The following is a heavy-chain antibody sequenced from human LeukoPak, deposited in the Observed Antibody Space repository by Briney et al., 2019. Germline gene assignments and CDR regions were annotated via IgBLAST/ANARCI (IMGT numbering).Heavy chain of an antibody. CDR2: INHSGST. CDR3: ARASVRYFDY. Sequence: PSETLSLTCAVYGGSFSGYYWSWIRQPPGKGLEWIGEINHSGSTNYNPSLKSRVTISVDTPKNQFSLKLSSVTAADTAVYYCARASVRYFDYWGQGTLVTVSS. D-gene: IGHD3-10*02. J-gene: IGHJ4*02. V-gene: IGHV4-34*01. CDR1: GGSFSGYY.